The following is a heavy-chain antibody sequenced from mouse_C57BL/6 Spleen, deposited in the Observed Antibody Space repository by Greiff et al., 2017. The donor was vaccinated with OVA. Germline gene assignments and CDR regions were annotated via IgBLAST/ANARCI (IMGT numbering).Heavy chain of an antibody. V-gene: IGHV1-18*01. D-gene: IGHD1-1*01. CDR1: GYTFTDYN. Sequence: EVKLQESGPELVKPGASVKIPCKASGYTFTDYNMDWVKQSHGKSLEWIGDINPNNGGTTYNQKFKGKATLTVDKSSSTAYMELRSLTSEDTAVYYCARGTTVVAEDAMDYWGQGTSVTVSS. J-gene: IGHJ4*01. CDR3: ARGTTVVAEDAMDY. CDR2: INPNNGGT.